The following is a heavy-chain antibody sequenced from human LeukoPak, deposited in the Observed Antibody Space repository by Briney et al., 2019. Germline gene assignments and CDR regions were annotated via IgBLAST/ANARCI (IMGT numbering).Heavy chain of an antibody. J-gene: IGHJ4*02. CDR2: SSSYI. CDR3: ARDFLSSELPTEGSYFDY. Sequence: SSSYIYYADSVKGRFTISRDNAKNSLYLQMNSLRAEDTAVYYCARDFLSSELPTEGSYFDYWGQGTLVTVSS. V-gene: IGHV3-21*01. D-gene: IGHD1-26*01.